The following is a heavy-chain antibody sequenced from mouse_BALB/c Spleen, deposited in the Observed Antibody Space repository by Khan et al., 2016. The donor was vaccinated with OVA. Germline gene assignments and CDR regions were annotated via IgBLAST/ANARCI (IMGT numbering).Heavy chain of an antibody. CDR3: ARRGLRWDFDY. CDR1: GYTFINYW. Sequence: VELVESGVELAKPGASVKMSCKASGYTFINYWILWVKQRPGQGLEWIGYINPSTAYTEYNQNFKDKATLTADKSSRTAYMQLSSLTSEDSAVYYCARRGLRWDFDYWGQGTTLTVSS. V-gene: IGHV1-7*01. J-gene: IGHJ2*01. CDR2: INPSTAYT. D-gene: IGHD1-1*01.